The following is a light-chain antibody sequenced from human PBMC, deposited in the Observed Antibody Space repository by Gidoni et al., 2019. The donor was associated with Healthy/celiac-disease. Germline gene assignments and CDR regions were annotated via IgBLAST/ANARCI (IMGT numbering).Light chain of an antibody. J-gene: IGKJ1*01. V-gene: IGKV1-5*03. CDR1: QSISSW. Sequence: DIQMTQSPSTLSASVGDRVTITCRASQSISSWLAWYQQKPGKAPKLLIYKASSLESGVPSRFSGSGSGTEFTLTISSLQPDDFATYYCQQYNSYPWRFGQXTKVEIK. CDR2: KAS. CDR3: QQYNSYPWR.